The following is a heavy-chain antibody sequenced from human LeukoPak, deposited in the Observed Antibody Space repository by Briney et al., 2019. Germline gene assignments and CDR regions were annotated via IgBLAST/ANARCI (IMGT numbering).Heavy chain of an antibody. CDR2: INPNSGGT. V-gene: IGHV1-2*02. D-gene: IGHD3-10*01. CDR1: GYTFTGFY. Sequence: ASVKVSCKASGYTFTGFYMHWVRQAPGQGLEWMGWINPNSGGTNYAQRFQGRVTMTRDTSINTAYMELSSLRSDDTAVYYCAREEVSVISDTCCSGLGYWGQGTLVTVSS. J-gene: IGHJ4*02. CDR3: AREEVSVISDTCCSGLGY.